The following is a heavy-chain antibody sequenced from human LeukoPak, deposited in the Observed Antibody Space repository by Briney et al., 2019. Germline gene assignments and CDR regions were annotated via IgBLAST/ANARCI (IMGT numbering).Heavy chain of an antibody. CDR1: GFTFSSYA. D-gene: IGHD2-15*01. J-gene: IGHJ3*02. V-gene: IGHV3-53*01. Sequence: GRSLRLSCAASGFTFSSYAMHWVRQAPGKGLEWVSVIYSGGSTYYADSVKGRFTISRDNSKNTLYLQMNSLRAEDTAVYYCARGSGLFDIWGQGTMVTVSS. CDR2: IYSGGST. CDR3: ARGSGLFDI.